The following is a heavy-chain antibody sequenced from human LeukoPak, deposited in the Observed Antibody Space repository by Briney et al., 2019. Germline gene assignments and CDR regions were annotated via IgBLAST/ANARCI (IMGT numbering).Heavy chain of an antibody. J-gene: IGHJ4*02. V-gene: IGHV4-59*11. D-gene: IGHD6-6*01. CDR3: ARLYSSSASSDY. CDR2: IYYSGST. CDR1: GGSISSHY. Sequence: SETLSLTCIVSGGSISSHYWSWIRQPPGKGLEWIGYIYYSGSTNYNPSLKSRVTISVDTSKNQSSLKLSSVTAADTAVYYCARLYSSSASSDYWGQGTLVTVSS.